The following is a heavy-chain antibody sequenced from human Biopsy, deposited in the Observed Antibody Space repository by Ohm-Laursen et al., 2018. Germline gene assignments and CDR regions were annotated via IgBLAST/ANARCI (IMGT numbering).Heavy chain of an antibody. Sequence: TLSLTCPVSGDSISSYYWSWIRQPPGKGLQWIGYVYYTGSTDYNPSLQSRVTISLDAPKNHFSLRLRSVTPADTAIYYCARDRGYYSDRTVPGYFDLWGRGTLVTVSS. CDR1: GDSISSYY. D-gene: IGHD3-22*01. CDR3: ARDRGYYSDRTVPGYFDL. J-gene: IGHJ2*01. CDR2: VYYTGST. V-gene: IGHV4-59*01.